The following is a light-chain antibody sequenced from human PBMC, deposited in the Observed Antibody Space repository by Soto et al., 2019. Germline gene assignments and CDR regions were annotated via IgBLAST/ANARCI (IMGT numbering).Light chain of an antibody. CDR3: QSYDSTLSARYV. V-gene: IGLV1-40*01. Sequence: QGLPTQARRVLGARGQMVPIFCTGSSSNIGANYDVHWYQHRRGTAPKLLIFGNNKRPSGVPDRFSGSKSGTSASLAITGLQAEDEGDYYCQSYDSTLSARYVFGTGTKVTVL. CDR2: GNN. J-gene: IGLJ1*01. CDR1: SSNIGANYD.